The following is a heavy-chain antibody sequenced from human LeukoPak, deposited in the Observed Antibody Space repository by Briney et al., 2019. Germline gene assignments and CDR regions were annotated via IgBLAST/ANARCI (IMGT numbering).Heavy chain of an antibody. CDR3: ASRGSGSLKN. CDR1: GGPISSGGYS. CDR2: IYHSGST. D-gene: IGHD3-10*01. V-gene: IGHV4-30-2*01. J-gene: IGHJ4*02. Sequence: IPSETLSLTCAVSGGPISSGGYSWSWIRQPPGKGLEWIGYIYHSGSTYYNPSLKSRVTISVDRSKNQFSLKLSSVTAADTAVYYCASRGSGSLKNWGQGTLVTVSS.